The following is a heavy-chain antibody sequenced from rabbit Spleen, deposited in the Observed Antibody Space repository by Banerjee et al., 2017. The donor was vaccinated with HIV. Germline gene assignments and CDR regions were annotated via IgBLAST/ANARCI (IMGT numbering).Heavy chain of an antibody. Sequence: QQLVESGGGLVKPGASLTLTCTASGFSFSSGYDMCWVRQAPGKGLEWIACIGTGVGDTYYANWAKGRFTISKTSSTTVTLQVTSLTAADTATYFCARDLVAVIGWNFNLWGPGTLVTVS. V-gene: IGHV1S40*01. CDR1: GFSFSSGYD. CDR2: IGTGVGDT. J-gene: IGHJ4*01. CDR3: ARDLVAVIGWNFNL. D-gene: IGHD1-1*01.